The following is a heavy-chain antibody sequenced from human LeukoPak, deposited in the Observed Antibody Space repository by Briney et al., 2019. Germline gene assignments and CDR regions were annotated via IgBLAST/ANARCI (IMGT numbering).Heavy chain of an antibody. Sequence: PGGSLRLSCAASGFTFSSYAMSWVRQAPGKGLEWVSSISVSGGSTYYADSVTGRFTISRDNSKNTLYLQMNSLKAEDTAVYYCANIGQTAFDIWGQGTMVTVSS. CDR3: ANIGQTAFDI. V-gene: IGHV3-23*01. CDR2: ISVSGGST. J-gene: IGHJ3*02. CDR1: GFTFSSYA. D-gene: IGHD1-26*01.